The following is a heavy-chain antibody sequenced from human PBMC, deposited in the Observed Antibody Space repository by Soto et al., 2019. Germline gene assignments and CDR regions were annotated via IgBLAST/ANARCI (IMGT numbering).Heavy chain of an antibody. V-gene: IGHV4-4*02. Sequence: QVQLHESGPGLVKPSGTLSLTCAVSGDSITNNNWWTWVRQPPGKGLEWIGEIYHGENTNYNPSLRSRVTLSIDKSTNQFSLRLTSVTAADTAVYYCARGMVSALMNWLDPWGQGTLVIVSS. CDR1: GDSITNNNW. D-gene: IGHD2-8*01. J-gene: IGHJ5*02. CDR2: IYHGENT. CDR3: ARGMVSALMNWLDP.